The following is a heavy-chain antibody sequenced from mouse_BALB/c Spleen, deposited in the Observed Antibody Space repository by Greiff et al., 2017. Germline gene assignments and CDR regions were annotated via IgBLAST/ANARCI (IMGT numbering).Heavy chain of an antibody. D-gene: IGHD1-1*01. V-gene: IGHV5-17*02. J-gene: IGHJ4*01. CDR3: ARKGDYYGSSRYAMDY. CDR1: GFTFSSFG. CDR2: ISSGSSTI. Sequence: EVKVVESGGGLVQPGGSRKLSCAASGFTFSSFGMHWVRQAPEKGLEWVAYISSGSSTIYYADTVKGRFTISRDNPKNTLFLQMTSLRSEDTAMYYCARKGDYYGSSRYAMDYWGQGTSVTVSS.